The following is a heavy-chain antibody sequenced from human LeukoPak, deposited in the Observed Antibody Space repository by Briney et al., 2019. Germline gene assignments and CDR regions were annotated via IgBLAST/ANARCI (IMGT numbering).Heavy chain of an antibody. CDR1: GGTFSSSA. CDR3: ARGPSIVVVPAAINYMDV. D-gene: IGHD2-2*01. CDR2: IIPIFGTA. Sequence: SVKVSCKASGGTFSSSAISWVRQAPGQGLEWMGGIIPIFGTANYAQKFQGRVTITTDESTSTAYMELSSLRSEDTAVYYCARGPSIVVVPAAINYMDVWGKGTTVTVSS. V-gene: IGHV1-69*05. J-gene: IGHJ6*03.